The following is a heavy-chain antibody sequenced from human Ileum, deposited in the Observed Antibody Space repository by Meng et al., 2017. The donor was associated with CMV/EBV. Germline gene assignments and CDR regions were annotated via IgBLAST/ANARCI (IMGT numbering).Heavy chain of an antibody. Sequence: ASVKVSCKASGYTFTGYYMHWVRQAPGQGLEWMGWINPNSGGTNYAQKFQGRVTMTRDTSISTAYMELSRLRSDATAVYYCARGWGQLPRRNIDYWGQGTLVTVSS. CDR1: GYTFTGYY. D-gene: IGHD2-2*01. CDR2: INPNSGGT. V-gene: IGHV1-2*02. J-gene: IGHJ4*02. CDR3: ARGWGQLPRRNIDY.